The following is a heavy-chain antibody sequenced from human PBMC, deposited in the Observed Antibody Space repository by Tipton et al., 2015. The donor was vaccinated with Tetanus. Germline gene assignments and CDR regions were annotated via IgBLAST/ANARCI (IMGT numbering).Heavy chain of an antibody. CDR2: IYYSGSS. CDR3: ARTFFISGSRIRGGSPFDI. V-gene: IGHV4-39*01. Sequence: TLSLTCNVSGGFISRSNYYWGWVRQPPGKGLEWLATIYYSGSSYYNPSLMSRLAISVDTSNNLFSLKLNSVTASDTAVYYCARTFFISGSRIRGGSPFDIWGQAQGSPSLQ. CDR1: GGFISRSNYY. D-gene: IGHD6-19*01. J-gene: IGHJ3*02.